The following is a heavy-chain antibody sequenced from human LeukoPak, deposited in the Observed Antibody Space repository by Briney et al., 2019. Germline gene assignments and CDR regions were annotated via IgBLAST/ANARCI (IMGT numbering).Heavy chain of an antibody. J-gene: IGHJ4*02. CDR1: GFTLSRYY. Sequence: GGSLRLSCAASGFTLSRYYMIWVRQAPGKGLEWVAHINENGGKIQYVDSVKGRFTMSRDNVKSSLFLQMSSLGAEDTAVYYCARDQGYCSGGTCYTVLDYWGQGTLVTVSS. D-gene: IGHD2-15*01. CDR3: ARDQGYCSGGTCYTVLDY. CDR2: INENGGKI. V-gene: IGHV3-7*01.